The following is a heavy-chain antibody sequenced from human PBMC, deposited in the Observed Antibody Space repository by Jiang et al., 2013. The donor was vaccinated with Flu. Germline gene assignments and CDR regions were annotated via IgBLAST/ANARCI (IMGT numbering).Heavy chain of an antibody. Sequence: PGKGPEWVAVISYDGSNKYYADSVKGRFTISRDNSKNTLYLQMNSLRAEDTAVYYCAKDLGDSSGYYYVGGDYWGQGTLVTVSS. CDR3: AKDLGDSSGYYYVGGDY. J-gene: IGHJ4*02. CDR2: ISYDGSNK. V-gene: IGHV3-30*18. D-gene: IGHD3-22*01.